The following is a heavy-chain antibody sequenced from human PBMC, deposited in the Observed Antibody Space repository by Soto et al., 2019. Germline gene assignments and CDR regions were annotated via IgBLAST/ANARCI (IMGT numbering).Heavy chain of an antibody. CDR2: MNPNSGNT. CDR1: GYTFTSYD. CDR3: ARGRSTGCSGGSCYPGAAKKYYFDY. D-gene: IGHD2-15*01. J-gene: IGHJ4*02. V-gene: IGHV1-8*01. Sequence: GASVKVSCKASGYTFTSYDINWVRQATGQGLEWMGWMNPNSGNTGYAQKFQGRVTMTRNTSISTAYMELSSLRSEDTAVYYCARGRSTGCSGGSCYPGAAKKYYFDYWGQGTLVTVSS.